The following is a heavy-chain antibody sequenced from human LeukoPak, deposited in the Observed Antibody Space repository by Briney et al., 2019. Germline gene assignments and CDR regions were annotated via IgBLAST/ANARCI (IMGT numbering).Heavy chain of an antibody. J-gene: IGHJ4*02. CDR2: ISSSSSYI. CDR1: GFTFSSYS. D-gene: IGHD2-15*01. V-gene: IGHV3-21*01. Sequence: PGGSLRLSCAASGFTFSSYSMNWVRQAPGKGLEWVSSISSSSSYIYYADSVKGRFTISRDNAKNSLYLQMNSLRAEDTAVYHCAREVVKTTLDLNYFDYWGQGTLVTVSS. CDR3: AREVVKTTLDLNYFDY.